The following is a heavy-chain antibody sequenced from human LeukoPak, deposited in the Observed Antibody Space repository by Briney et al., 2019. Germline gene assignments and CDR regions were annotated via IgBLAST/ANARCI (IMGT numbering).Heavy chain of an antibody. J-gene: IGHJ4*02. D-gene: IGHD2-8*01. Sequence: GGSLRLSCAASGFTFSNAWMSWVRQAPGKGLEWVGRIKSKTDGGTTDYAAPVKGRFTISRDNSKNTLYLQMNSLRDEDSAAYYCARVYLERLTAGYFDHWGQGTWVTVSP. V-gene: IGHV3-15*01. CDR2: IKSKTDGGTT. CDR3: ARVYLERLTAGYFDH. CDR1: GFTFSNAW.